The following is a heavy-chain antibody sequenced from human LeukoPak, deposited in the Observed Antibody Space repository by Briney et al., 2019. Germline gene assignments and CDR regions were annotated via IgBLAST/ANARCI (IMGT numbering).Heavy chain of an antibody. CDR1: GGSFSGYY. V-gene: IGHV4-34*01. Sequence: KPSETLSLTCAVYGGSFSGYYWSWIRQPPGKGLEWIGEINHSGSTNYNPSLKSGVTISVDTSKNQFSLKLRCVTAGDTAGYYYGRVADTAMVNFLGLDHYFDYWGQGTLVTVSS. CDR2: INHSGST. D-gene: IGHD5-18*01. J-gene: IGHJ4*02. CDR3: GRVADTAMVNFLGLDHYFDY.